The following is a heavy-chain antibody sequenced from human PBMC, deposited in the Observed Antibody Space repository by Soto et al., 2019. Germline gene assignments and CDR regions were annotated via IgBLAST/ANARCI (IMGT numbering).Heavy chain of an antibody. Sequence: PGGSLRLSCAASGFTFSSYSMNWVRQAPGKGLEWVSYITSSSTTIYYADSVKGRFTISRDNAKNSLYLQMNSLRAEDTAVYYCAYGDYYFQRWGQATLVTVSS. D-gene: IGHD4-17*01. J-gene: IGHJ1*01. CDR1: GFTFSSYS. V-gene: IGHV3-48*01. CDR2: ITSSSTTI. CDR3: AYGDYYFQR.